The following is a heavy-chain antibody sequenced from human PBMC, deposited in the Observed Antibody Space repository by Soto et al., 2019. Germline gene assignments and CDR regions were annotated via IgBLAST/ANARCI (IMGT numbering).Heavy chain of an antibody. CDR2: ISGSGGST. D-gene: IGHD3-10*01. J-gene: IGHJ1*01. V-gene: IGHV3-23*01. CDR1: GFTFSSYA. Sequence: GGSLRLSCAASGFTFSSYAMSWVRQAPGKGLEWVSAISGSGGSTYYADSVKGRFTISRDNSKNTLYLQMNSLRAEDTAVYYCAKDQYYGSGSYSKVQQGYFQHWGQGTLVTVSS. CDR3: AKDQYYGSGSYSKVQQGYFQH.